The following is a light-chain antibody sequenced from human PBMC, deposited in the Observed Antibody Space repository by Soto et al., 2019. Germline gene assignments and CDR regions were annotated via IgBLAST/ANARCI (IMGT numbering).Light chain of an antibody. J-gene: IGLJ3*02. V-gene: IGLV1-51*01. CDR1: SSDIGNNY. CDR3: GTWDASRNWV. CDR2: DNN. Sequence: QAVVTQPPSVSVAPGQRVAISCSGGSSDIGNNYVSWYQQFPGTAPKLLIYDNNRRPSGIPDRFSGSKSGTSATLGITGLQSGDEADYYCGTWDASRNWVFGGGTKVTVL.